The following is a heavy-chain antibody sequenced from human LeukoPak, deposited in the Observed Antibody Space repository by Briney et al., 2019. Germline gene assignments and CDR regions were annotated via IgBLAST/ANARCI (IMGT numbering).Heavy chain of an antibody. CDR2: INPNSGGT. CDR3: ARAPSYAYYDSSGSSDY. D-gene: IGHD3-22*01. CDR1: GYTSTGYY. Sequence: ASVKVSCKASGYTSTGYYMHWVRQAPGQGLEWMGRINPNSGGTNYAQKFQGRDTMNRDTPISTAYMELSRLRSDDTAVYYCARAPSYAYYDSSGSSDYWGQGTLVTVSS. V-gene: IGHV1-2*06. J-gene: IGHJ4*02.